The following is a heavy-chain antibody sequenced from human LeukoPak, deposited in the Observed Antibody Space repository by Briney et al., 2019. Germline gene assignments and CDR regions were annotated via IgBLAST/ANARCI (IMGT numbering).Heavy chain of an antibody. Sequence: GRSLRLSCAASGFTFSSYGMHWVRQAPGKGLEWVANIKQGGSQKYYVDSVKGRFTISRDDAKSTLFLQMNNLRAEDSALYYCARGPNFGDYVDFLDSWGQGTLVTVSS. D-gene: IGHD4-17*01. J-gene: IGHJ4*02. CDR3: ARGPNFGDYVDFLDS. CDR2: IKQGGSQK. V-gene: IGHV3-7*01. CDR1: GFTFSSYG.